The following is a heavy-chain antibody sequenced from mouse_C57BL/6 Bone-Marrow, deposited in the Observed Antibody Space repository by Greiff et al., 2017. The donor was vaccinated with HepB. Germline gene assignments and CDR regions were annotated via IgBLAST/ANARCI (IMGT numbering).Heavy chain of an antibody. Sequence: EVQLVESGGGLVQPGGSLSLSCAASGFTFTDYYMSWVRQPPGKALEWLGFIRNKANGYTTEYSASVKGRFTISRDNSQSILYLQMNALRAEDSATYYCARYYPGTRDYYAMDYWGQGTSVTVSS. V-gene: IGHV7-3*01. CDR1: GFTFTDYY. D-gene: IGHD4-1*01. CDR2: IRNKANGYTT. J-gene: IGHJ4*01. CDR3: ARYYPGTRDYYAMDY.